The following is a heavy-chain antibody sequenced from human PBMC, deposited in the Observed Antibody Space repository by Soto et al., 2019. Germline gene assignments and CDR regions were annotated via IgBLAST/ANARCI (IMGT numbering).Heavy chain of an antibody. CDR2: VSYDESNK. Sequence: GGSLRLSCAASGFTFSSYGLHWVRQAPGKGLEWVAVVSYDESNKYYADSVKGRFTISRDNSKNTLYLQMNSLRAEDTAVYYWAKDANALSYYYYYGLDVWGQGTTVTVSS. CDR1: GFTFSSYG. CDR3: AKDANALSYYYYYGLDV. V-gene: IGHV3-30*18. J-gene: IGHJ6*02.